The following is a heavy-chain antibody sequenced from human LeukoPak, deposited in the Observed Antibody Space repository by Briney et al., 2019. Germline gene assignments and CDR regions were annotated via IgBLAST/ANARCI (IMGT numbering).Heavy chain of an antibody. CDR3: AKIIEGKTMIVVVSLYYYYYGMDV. CDR2: ISGSGGST. CDR1: GFTFSSYA. V-gene: IGHV3-23*01. D-gene: IGHD3-22*01. J-gene: IGHJ6*02. Sequence: GGSLRLSCAASGFTFSSYAMSWVRQAPGKGLEWVSAISGSGGSTYYADSVKGRFTISRDNSKNTLYLQMNSLRAEDTAVYYCAKIIEGKTMIVVVSLYYYYYGMDVWGQGTTVTVSS.